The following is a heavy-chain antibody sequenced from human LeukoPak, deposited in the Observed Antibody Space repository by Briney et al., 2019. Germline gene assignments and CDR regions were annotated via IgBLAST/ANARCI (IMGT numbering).Heavy chain of an antibody. CDR2: INPNSGGT. V-gene: IGHV1-2*06. D-gene: IGHD3-16*01. CDR1: GYTFTGYY. Sequence: GASVTVSCKASGYTFTGYYMHWVRQAPGQGLEWMGRINPNSGGTNYAQKFQGRVTMTRDTSISTAYMELSRLRSDDTAVYYCARDGGIGGSWVDYWGQGTLVTVSS. J-gene: IGHJ4*02. CDR3: ARDGGIGGSWVDY.